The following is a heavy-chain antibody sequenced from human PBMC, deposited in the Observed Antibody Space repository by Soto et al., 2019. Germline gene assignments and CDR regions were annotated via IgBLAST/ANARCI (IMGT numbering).Heavy chain of an antibody. CDR1: GYIFSANY. V-gene: IGHV1-2*02. D-gene: IGHD3-10*01. J-gene: IGHJ5*02. CDR3: VRANALGFSNWFDP. CDR2: INPHSGAT. Sequence: ASVKVSCKASGYIFSANYIHWVRQAPGQGLEWLGWINPHSGATNYAQKFLGRVTMSADTSASTAYMDLARLKSDDTAVYYYVRANALGFSNWFDPWGRGTLVTVYS.